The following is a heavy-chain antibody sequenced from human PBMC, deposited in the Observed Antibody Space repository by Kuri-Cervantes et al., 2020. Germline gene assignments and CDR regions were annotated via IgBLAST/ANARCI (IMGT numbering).Heavy chain of an antibody. Sequence: NVSCKGSRDIFARYWIGWVRQMPGKGLEWMGIIYPDDSNTRYSPSFRGQVTISADTSTSTAYLQWSSLKASDTAVYYCARHVTGQYYFDFWGQGTLVTVSS. D-gene: IGHD2/OR15-2a*01. J-gene: IGHJ4*02. CDR2: IYPDDSNT. V-gene: IGHV5-51*01. CDR3: ARHVTGQYYFDF. CDR1: RDIFARYW.